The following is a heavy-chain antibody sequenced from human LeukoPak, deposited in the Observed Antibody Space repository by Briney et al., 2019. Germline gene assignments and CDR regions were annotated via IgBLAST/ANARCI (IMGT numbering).Heavy chain of an antibody. CDR2: INPNSGGT. D-gene: IGHD5-18*01. Sequence: ASVKVSCKASGYTFTGYYMHWVRQAPGQGLEWMGWINPNSGGTNYAQKFQGRVTMTRDTSISTAYMELSRLRSDDTAVYYCARGGYGYNYYYYMDVWGKGTTVTISS. J-gene: IGHJ6*03. V-gene: IGHV1-2*02. CDR1: GYTFTGYY. CDR3: ARGGYGYNYYYYMDV.